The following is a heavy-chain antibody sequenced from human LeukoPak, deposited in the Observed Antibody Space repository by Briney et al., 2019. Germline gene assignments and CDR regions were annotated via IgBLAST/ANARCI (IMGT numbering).Heavy chain of an antibody. CDR2: INHSGST. CDR3: ARFPPVFDY. J-gene: IGHJ4*02. Sequence: PSETLSLTCAVYGGSFSGYYWSWIRQPPGKGLEWIGEINHSGSTNYNPSLKSRVTMSVDTSKNQFSLKLTSVTAADTAVYYCARFPPVFDYWGQGTLVIVSS. CDR1: GGSFSGYY. D-gene: IGHD1-14*01. V-gene: IGHV4-34*01.